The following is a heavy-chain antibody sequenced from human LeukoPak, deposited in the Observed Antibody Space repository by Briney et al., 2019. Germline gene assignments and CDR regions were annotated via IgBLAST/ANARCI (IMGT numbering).Heavy chain of an antibody. V-gene: IGHV3-53*01. D-gene: IGHD2-15*01. CDR3: ARHGATELLNDY. CDR1: GFTVSSNY. J-gene: IGHJ4*02. CDR2: IYSGGTT. Sequence: PGGSLRLSCAASGFTVSSNYMSWVRQAPGEGLGWVSVIYSGGTTYYADSVKGRFTISRDNSKNTLYLQMNSLRAEDTAVYYCARHGATELLNDYWGQGTLVTVSS.